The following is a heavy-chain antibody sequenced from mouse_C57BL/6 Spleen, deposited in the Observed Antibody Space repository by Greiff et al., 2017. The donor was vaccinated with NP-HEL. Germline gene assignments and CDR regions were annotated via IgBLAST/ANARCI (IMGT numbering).Heavy chain of an antibody. CDR2: IYPRDGST. V-gene: IGHV1-78*01. CDR1: GYTFTDHT. Sequence: VQLQQSDAELVKPGASVKISCKVSGYTFTDHTIHWMKQRPEQGLEWIGYIYPRDGSTKYNEKFKGKATLTADKSSSTAYMQLNSLTSEDSAVYFCARAIYYYGSSYGEDYFDYWGQGTTLTVSS. CDR3: ARAIYYYGSSYGEDYFDY. J-gene: IGHJ2*01. D-gene: IGHD1-1*01.